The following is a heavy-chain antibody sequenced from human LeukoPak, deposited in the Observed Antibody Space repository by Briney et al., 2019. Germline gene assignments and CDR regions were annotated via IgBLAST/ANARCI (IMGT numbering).Heavy chain of an antibody. Sequence: HPGGSLRLSCAASGFTFSSYWMHWVRQAPGKGLVWVSRINSDGSSTSYADSVKGRFTISRDNAKNTLYLQMDSLRAEDTAVYYCARGATWNDVNYWGQGTLVTVSS. D-gene: IGHD1-1*01. V-gene: IGHV3-74*01. CDR3: ARGATWNDVNY. CDR2: INSDGSST. CDR1: GFTFSSYW. J-gene: IGHJ4*02.